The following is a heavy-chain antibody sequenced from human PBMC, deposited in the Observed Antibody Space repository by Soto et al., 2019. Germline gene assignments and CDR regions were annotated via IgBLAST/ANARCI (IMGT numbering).Heavy chain of an antibody. Sequence: QVQLQESGPGLVKPSETLSLICTVSGDSINSSDYHWGWIRQPPGKGLEWIGSVYYLGGTHSNPSLKSRVTISVATPGSQFTLKLRSVTAADTDVYYCARLYMALDYWGQGSLVTVSS. D-gene: IGHD3-10*01. V-gene: IGHV4-39*01. J-gene: IGHJ4*02. CDR2: VYYLGGT. CDR1: GDSINSSDYH. CDR3: ARLYMALDY.